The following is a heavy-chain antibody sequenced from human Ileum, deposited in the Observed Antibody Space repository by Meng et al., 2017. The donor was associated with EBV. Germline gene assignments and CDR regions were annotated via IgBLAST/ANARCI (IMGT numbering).Heavy chain of an antibody. V-gene: IGHV2-5*02. CDR2: VYWDDDK. Sequence: QITLTESGPTLVTPTQTLTLTCIFSGFSLNTSGVGVGWIRQPPGKALEWLALVYWDDDKRYSPSLERRLTITKDTSKNQVVLTMTNMDPLDTATYYCAHEEDWRVDYWGQGTLVTVSS. D-gene: IGHD3/OR15-3a*01. CDR1: GFSLNTSGVG. J-gene: IGHJ4*02. CDR3: AHEEDWRVDY.